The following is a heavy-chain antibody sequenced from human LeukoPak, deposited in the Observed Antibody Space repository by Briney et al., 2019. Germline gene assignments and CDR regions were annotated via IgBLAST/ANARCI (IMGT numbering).Heavy chain of an antibody. CDR3: ARLAGTDWYFDL. D-gene: IGHD6-19*01. Sequence: ASVKVSCKASGYTFTGYYMHWVRQPPGQGLEWMGWINPNSGGTNYAQKFQGRVTMTRDTSISTAYMELSRLRSDDTAVYYCARLAGTDWYFDLWGRGTLVTVSS. CDR2: INPNSGGT. CDR1: GYTFTGYY. V-gene: IGHV1-2*02. J-gene: IGHJ2*01.